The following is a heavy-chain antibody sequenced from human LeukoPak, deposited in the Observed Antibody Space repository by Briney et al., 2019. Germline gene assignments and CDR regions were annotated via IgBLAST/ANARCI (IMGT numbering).Heavy chain of an antibody. Sequence: GGSLRLPCAASGFTFSSYSMNWVRQAPGKGLEWVSSITSSSSYIYYADSVKGRFTISRDNAKNSLYLQMNSLRAEDTAVYYCAREDCSSTSCYWLDYWGPGTLVTVSS. CDR1: GFTFSSYS. CDR3: AREDCSSTSCYWLDY. V-gene: IGHV3-21*01. D-gene: IGHD2-2*01. CDR2: ITSSSSYI. J-gene: IGHJ4*02.